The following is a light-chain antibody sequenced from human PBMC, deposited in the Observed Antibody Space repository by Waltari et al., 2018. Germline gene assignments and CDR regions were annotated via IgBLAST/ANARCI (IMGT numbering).Light chain of an antibody. CDR2: GAS. CDR1: QSVSSSY. CDR3: QHYGSSPYT. J-gene: IGKJ2*01. Sequence: IVLTQSPGTLSLSPGARATLSCRASQSVSSSYLAWYQQKPGQAPRLLIYGASSRATGIPDRFSGSGSGTDFTLTISRLEPEDFAVYYCQHYGSSPYTFGQGTKLEIK. V-gene: IGKV3-20*01.